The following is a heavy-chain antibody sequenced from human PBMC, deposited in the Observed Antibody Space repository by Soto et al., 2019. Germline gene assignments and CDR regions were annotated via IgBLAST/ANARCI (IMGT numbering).Heavy chain of an antibody. CDR2: ISGSGGST. Sequence: EVQLLESGGGLVQPGGSLRLSCAASGFTFSSYAMSWVRQAPGKGLEWVSAISGSGGSTYYADSVKGRFTISRDNSKNTLYLQMSSLRAKDTAVYYCAKGRRYSGSWSSSDWGQGTLVTVSS. J-gene: IGHJ4*02. V-gene: IGHV3-23*01. CDR3: AKGRRYSGSWSSSD. CDR1: GFTFSSYA. D-gene: IGHD6-13*01.